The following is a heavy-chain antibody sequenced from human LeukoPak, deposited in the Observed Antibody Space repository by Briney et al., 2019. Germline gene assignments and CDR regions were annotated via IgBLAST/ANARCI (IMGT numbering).Heavy chain of an antibody. CDR2: FDPEDGET. CDR3: ATGNMVRGVIIGAVFDY. V-gene: IGHV1-24*01. Sequence: ASVKVSCKVSGYTLTELSMHWVRQAPGKGLEWMGGFDPEDGETIYAQKFQGRVTMTEDTSTDTAYMELSILRSEDTAVYYCATGNMVRGVIIGAVFDYWGQGTLVTVSS. D-gene: IGHD3-10*01. CDR1: GYTLTELS. J-gene: IGHJ4*02.